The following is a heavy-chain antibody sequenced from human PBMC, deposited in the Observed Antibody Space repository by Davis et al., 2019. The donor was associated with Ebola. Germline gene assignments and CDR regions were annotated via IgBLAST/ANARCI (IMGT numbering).Heavy chain of an antibody. CDR2: IWYDGSNK. Sequence: GGSLRLSCAASGFTFSSYGMHWVRQAPGKGLEWVAVIWYDGSNKYYADSVKGRFTISRDNAKNSLYLQMNSLRAEDTAVYYCASSRYRFLEWLLYNWFDPWGQGTLVTVSS. D-gene: IGHD3-3*01. J-gene: IGHJ5*02. V-gene: IGHV3-33*01. CDR3: ASSRYRFLEWLLYNWFDP. CDR1: GFTFSSYG.